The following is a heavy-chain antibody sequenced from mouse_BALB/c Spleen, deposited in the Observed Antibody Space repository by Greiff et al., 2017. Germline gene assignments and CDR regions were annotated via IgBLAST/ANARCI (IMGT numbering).Heavy chain of an antibody. CDR2: ILPGSGST. J-gene: IGHJ4*01. D-gene: IGHD3-2*01. Sequence: QVQLKQSGAELMKPGASVKISCKATGYTFSSYWIEWVKQRPGHGLEWIGEILPGSGSTNYNEKFKGKATFTADTSSNTAYMQLSSLTSEDSAVYYCASGRGQLGLRDAMDYWGQGTSVTVSS. CDR3: ASGRGQLGLRDAMDY. CDR1: GYTFSSYW. V-gene: IGHV1-9*01.